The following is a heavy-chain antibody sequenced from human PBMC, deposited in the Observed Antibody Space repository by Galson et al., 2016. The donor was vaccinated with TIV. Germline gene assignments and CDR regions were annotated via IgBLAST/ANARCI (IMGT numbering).Heavy chain of an antibody. J-gene: IGHJ6*02. D-gene: IGHD6-19*01. V-gene: IGHV3-23*01. CDR3: AKVPSSGFSYYYGIDV. CDR2: ITGGGGSS. CDR1: GFSFSDYF. Sequence: SLRLSCAASGFSFSDYFMTWIRQAPGKGLEWVAAITGGGGSSYYADSVKGRFTISRDNSKKMLYLQLNSLRAEDTAVYYCAKVPSSGFSYYYGIDVWGQGTTVTVA.